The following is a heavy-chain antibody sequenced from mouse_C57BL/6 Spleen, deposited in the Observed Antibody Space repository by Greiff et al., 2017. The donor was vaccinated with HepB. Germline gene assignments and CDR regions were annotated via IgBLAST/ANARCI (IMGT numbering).Heavy chain of an antibody. CDR2: IYPGDGDT. Sequence: VQLQQSGAELVKPGASVKISCKASGYAFSSYWMNWVKQRPGKGLEWIGQIYPGDGDTNYNGKFKGKATLTADKSSSTAYMQLSSLTSEDSAVYFGARSWDYGSGYERGDYWGQGTTLTVSS. V-gene: IGHV1-80*01. D-gene: IGHD1-1*01. J-gene: IGHJ2*01. CDR1: GYAFSSYW. CDR3: ARSWDYGSGYERGDY.